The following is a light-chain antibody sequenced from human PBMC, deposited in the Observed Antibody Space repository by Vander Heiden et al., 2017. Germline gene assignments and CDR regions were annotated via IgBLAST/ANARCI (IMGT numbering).Light chain of an antibody. CDR2: GNS. CDR3: QSYDSSLSAWV. CDR1: SSNIGAGYD. Sequence: QSVLTQPPSVSGAPGQRVTISCTGNSSNIGAGYDVHWYQQLPGTAPKLLIYGNSNRPSGVPDRFSGSKSGTSASLAITGLQAEDEADYYCQSYDSSLSAWVFGGGTKLTGL. V-gene: IGLV1-40*01. J-gene: IGLJ3*02.